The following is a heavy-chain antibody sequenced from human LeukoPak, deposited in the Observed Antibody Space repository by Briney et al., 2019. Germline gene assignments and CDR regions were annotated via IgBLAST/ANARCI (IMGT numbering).Heavy chain of an antibody. CDR2: IQTITDGGTT. CDR1: GFTFRDVW. D-gene: IGHD3-16*01. J-gene: IGHJ4*02. V-gene: IGHV3-15*01. Sequence: GGSLRLFCTASGFTFRDVWMTWVRQAPGEGLEWVGRIQTITDGGTTDYAAFVRGRFTISRDDSKNTLYLQMNSLKTEDTAVYYCTSTLGYWGQGTLVTVSS. CDR3: TSTLGY.